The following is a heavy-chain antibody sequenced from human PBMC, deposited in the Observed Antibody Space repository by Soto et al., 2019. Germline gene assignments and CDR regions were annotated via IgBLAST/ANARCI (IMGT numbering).Heavy chain of an antibody. D-gene: IGHD1-7*01. CDR2: MNPNSGNT. CDR1: GYTFASND. J-gene: IGHJ6*03. V-gene: IGHV1-8*01. CDR3: ARGPPKKNNWDYGGSYYYYYYMDV. Sequence: GASVNVSCKASGYTFASNDINWVRQAPGQGLEWMGWMNPNSGNTGYAQWFQGRVSMTRNTSISTAYMELSSLRSEDTAVYYCARGPPKKNNWDYGGSYYYYYYMDVWGKGTPVTVSS.